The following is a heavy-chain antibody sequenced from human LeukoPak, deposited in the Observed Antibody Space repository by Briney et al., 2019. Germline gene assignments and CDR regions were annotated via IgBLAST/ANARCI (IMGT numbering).Heavy chain of an antibody. CDR1: GGSIRGYY. CDR2: IYSSGST. J-gene: IGHJ6*03. D-gene: IGHD3-10*01. Sequence: PSETLSFTCNVSGGSIRGYYWSWIRQSPEQGLEWIGYIYSSGSTNYNPSLKSRVTMSVDTSKNQLSLKVSSVPAADTAVYYCARVFDSGSQAYFYYMDVWGKGTTVIISS. CDR3: ARVFDSGSQAYFYYMDV. V-gene: IGHV4-59*01.